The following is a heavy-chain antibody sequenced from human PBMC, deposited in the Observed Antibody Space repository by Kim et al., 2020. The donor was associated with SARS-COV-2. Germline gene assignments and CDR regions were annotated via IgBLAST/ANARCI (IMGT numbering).Heavy chain of an antibody. CDR3: ETDLAQWLASRYFYGMDV. CDR1: GFTFRNSA. D-gene: IGHD6-19*01. V-gene: IGHV3-30*04. Sequence: GGSLRLSCAASGFTFRNSALHWVRQGPGKGLEWVAVISYDGSTKYYADSVKGRFTIARDNSKYTLYLHMNSLRLDDTALYYCETDLAQWLASRYFYGMDV. CDR2: ISYDGSTK. J-gene: IGHJ6*01.